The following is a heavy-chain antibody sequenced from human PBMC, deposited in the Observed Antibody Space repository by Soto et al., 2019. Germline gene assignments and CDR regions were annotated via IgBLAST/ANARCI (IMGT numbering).Heavy chain of an antibody. CDR3: ARRQGSSLPNYYGMDV. CDR1: GGTFSSYT. J-gene: IGHJ6*02. V-gene: IGHV1-69*02. D-gene: IGHD6-13*01. Sequence: QVQLVQSGAEVKKPGSSVKVSCKASGGTFSSYTISWVRQAPGQGLEWMGRIIPILGIANYAQKFQGRVTITANKSTSTAYMELSSLRSEDTAVYYCARRQGSSLPNYYGMDVWGQGTTVTVSS. CDR2: IIPILGIA.